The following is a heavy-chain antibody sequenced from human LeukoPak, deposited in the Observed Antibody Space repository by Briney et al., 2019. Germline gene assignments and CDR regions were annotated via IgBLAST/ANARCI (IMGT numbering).Heavy chain of an antibody. Sequence: PSETLSLTCAVYGGSFSGYYWSWIRQPPGKGLEWIGEINHSGSTNYNPSLKSRVTISVDTSKNQFSLKLSSVTAADTAVYYCARRFGEYYGLDVWGQGTTVTVSS. J-gene: IGHJ6*02. V-gene: IGHV4-34*01. D-gene: IGHD2/OR15-2a*01. CDR3: ARRFGEYYGLDV. CDR2: INHSGST. CDR1: GGSFSGYY.